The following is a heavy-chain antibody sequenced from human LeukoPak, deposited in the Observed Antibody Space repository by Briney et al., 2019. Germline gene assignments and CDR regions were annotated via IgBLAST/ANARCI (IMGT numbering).Heavy chain of an antibody. D-gene: IGHD2-2*01. V-gene: IGHV3-23*01. CDR3: AKDPTEYQLLWPDY. J-gene: IGHJ4*02. CDR1: GFTFSSYA. CDR2: ISGSGGST. Sequence: PGGSLRLSCAASGFTFSSYAMSWVRQAPGKGLEWVSAISGSGGSTYYADSVKGRFTISRDNSKNTLYLQMNSLRAEDTAVYYCAKDPTEYQLLWPDYWGQGTLVTVSS.